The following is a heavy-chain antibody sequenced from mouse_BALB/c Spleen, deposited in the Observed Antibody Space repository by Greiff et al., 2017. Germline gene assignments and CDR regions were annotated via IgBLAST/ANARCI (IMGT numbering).Heavy chain of an antibody. J-gene: IGHJ3*01. CDR1: GYSITSDYA. V-gene: IGHV3-2*02. Sequence: EVQGVESGPGLVKPSQSLSLTCTVTGYSITSDYAWNWIRQFPGNKLEWMGYISYSGSTSYNPSLKSRISITRDTSKNQFFLQLNSVTTEDTATYYCARFYYGYEGFAYWGQGTLVTVSA. D-gene: IGHD2-2*01. CDR2: ISYSGST. CDR3: ARFYYGYEGFAY.